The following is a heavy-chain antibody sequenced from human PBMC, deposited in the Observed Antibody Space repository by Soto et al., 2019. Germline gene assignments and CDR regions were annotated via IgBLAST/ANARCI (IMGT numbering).Heavy chain of an antibody. J-gene: IGHJ4*02. CDR1: GGSISSSSYY. V-gene: IGHV4-39*01. CDR3: ARRRTRLLWFGESSDY. D-gene: IGHD3-10*01. CDR2: IYYSGST. Sequence: SETLSLTCTVSGGSISSSSYYWGWIRQPPGKGLEWIGSIYYSGSTYYNPSLKSRVTISVDTSKNQFSLKLSSVTAADTAVYYCARRRTRLLWFGESSDYWGQGTLVTVSS.